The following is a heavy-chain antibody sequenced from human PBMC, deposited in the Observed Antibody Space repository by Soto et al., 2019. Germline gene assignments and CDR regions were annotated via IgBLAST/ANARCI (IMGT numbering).Heavy chain of an antibody. CDR1: GYTFTSYA. Sequence: GASVKVSCKASGYTFTSYAMPWVRQAPGQRLEWMGWINAGNGNTKSSQKFQGRVTITRDTSASTAYMELSSLRSEDTAVYYCARATPTYYYDGSGYFPDYWGQGTLVTVSS. CDR2: INAGNGNT. V-gene: IGHV1-3*01. J-gene: IGHJ4*02. CDR3: ARATPTYYYDGSGYFPDY. D-gene: IGHD3-22*01.